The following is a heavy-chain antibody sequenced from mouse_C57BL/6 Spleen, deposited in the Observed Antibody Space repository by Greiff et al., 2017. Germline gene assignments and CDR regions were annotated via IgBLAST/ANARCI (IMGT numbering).Heavy chain of an antibody. CDR1: GYTFTSYW. J-gene: IGHJ4*01. CDR3: ARYPLYCGSIYAMDY. CDR2: IHPNSGST. V-gene: IGHV1-64*01. Sequence: QVQLQQPGAELVKPGASVKLSCKASGYTFTSYWMHWVKQRPGQGLEWIGMIHPNSGSTNYNEKFKSKATLTVDKSSSTAYMQLSSLTSEDSAVXYCARYPLYCGSIYAMDYWGQGTSVTVSS. D-gene: IGHD1-1*01.